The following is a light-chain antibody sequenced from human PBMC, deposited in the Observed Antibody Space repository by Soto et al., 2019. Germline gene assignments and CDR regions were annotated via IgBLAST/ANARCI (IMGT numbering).Light chain of an antibody. CDR1: RSVSTF. Sequence: EIVMTQSPATLSVSPGERATLSCRASRSVSTFWAWYQHNPGQPPGLLIYGASTRATGIPARFSGSGSGTEFTLTISSLQSEDFAVYYCQQYNNWPITFGQGTRWRI. CDR3: QQYNNWPIT. CDR2: GAS. V-gene: IGKV3-15*01. J-gene: IGKJ5*01.